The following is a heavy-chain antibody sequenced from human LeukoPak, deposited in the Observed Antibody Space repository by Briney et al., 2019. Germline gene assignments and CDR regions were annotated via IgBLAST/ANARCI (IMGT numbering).Heavy chain of an antibody. CDR2: ISSTSSTK. CDR3: AKTPRYPSTVTTYYFDY. J-gene: IGHJ4*02. Sequence: AGGSLRLSCSASGFTLSSYSMNWVRQAPGKGLEWVSYISSTSSTKYYADSVKGRFTISRDNSKNTLYLQMNSLRAEDTAVYYCAKTPRYPSTVTTYYFDYWGQGTLVTVSS. D-gene: IGHD4-17*01. CDR1: GFTLSSYS. V-gene: IGHV3-48*01.